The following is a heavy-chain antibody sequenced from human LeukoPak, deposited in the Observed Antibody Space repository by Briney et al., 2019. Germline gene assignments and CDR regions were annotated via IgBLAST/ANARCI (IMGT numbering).Heavy chain of an antibody. J-gene: IGHJ6*02. CDR1: GFTFSSYA. D-gene: IGHD3-22*01. Sequence: GGSLRLSCAASGFTFSSYAMSRVRQAPGKGLEWVSAISGSGGSTYYADSVKGRFTISRDNSKNTLYLQMNSLRAEDTAVYYCAKAAYYYDSSGQIPALYYYYGMDVWGQGTTVTVSS. CDR2: ISGSGGST. V-gene: IGHV3-23*01. CDR3: AKAAYYYDSSGQIPALYYYYGMDV.